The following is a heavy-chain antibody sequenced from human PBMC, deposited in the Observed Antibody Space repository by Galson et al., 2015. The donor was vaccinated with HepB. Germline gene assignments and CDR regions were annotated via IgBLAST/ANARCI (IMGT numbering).Heavy chain of an antibody. CDR2: IKSNIDGGTT. J-gene: IGHJ4*02. V-gene: IGHV3-15*01. D-gene: IGHD2-2*01. Sequence: SLRLSCAASGFTFGNAGMSWVRQAPGKGLEWVGRIKSNIDGGTTDYAAPVKGRFTISRDDSKITLYLQMHSLKAEDTAVYYCTYLSSGYWGQGTLVTVSS. CDR1: GFTFGNAG. CDR3: TYLSSGY.